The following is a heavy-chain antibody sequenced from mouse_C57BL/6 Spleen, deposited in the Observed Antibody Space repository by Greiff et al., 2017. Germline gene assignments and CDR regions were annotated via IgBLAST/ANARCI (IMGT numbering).Heavy chain of an antibody. V-gene: IGHV7-1*01. Sequence: DVKLVESGGGLVQSGRSLRLSCATSGFTFSDFYMEWVRQAPGKGLEWIAASRNKANDYTTEYSASVKGRFIVSRDTSQSILYLQMNALRAEDTAIYYCARDHYYGSSLWYFDVWGTGTTVTVSS. D-gene: IGHD1-1*01. CDR2: SRNKANDYTT. J-gene: IGHJ1*03. CDR3: ARDHYYGSSLWYFDV. CDR1: GFTFSDFY.